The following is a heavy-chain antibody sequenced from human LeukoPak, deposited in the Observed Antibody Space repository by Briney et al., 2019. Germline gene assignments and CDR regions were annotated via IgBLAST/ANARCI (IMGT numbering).Heavy chain of an antibody. V-gene: IGHV3-7*01. J-gene: IGHJ4*02. CDR1: GSTFSRYW. Sequence: GGSLRLSCAASGSTFSRYWMSWVRQAPGKGLEWVANIKQDGSEKYYADSVKGRFTISRDNAKNSLYVQVNSLRAEDTAVYYCARGGSRLLTSYIFDYWGQGTLVTVSS. CDR2: IKQDGSEK. CDR3: ARGGSRLLTSYIFDY. D-gene: IGHD3-16*01.